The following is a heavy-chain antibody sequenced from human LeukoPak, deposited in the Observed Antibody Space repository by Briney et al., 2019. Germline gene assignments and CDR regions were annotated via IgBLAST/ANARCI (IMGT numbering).Heavy chain of an antibody. CDR1: GFTFSSYG. CDR3: AQWSRYFDY. V-gene: IGHV3-30*18. D-gene: IGHD1-26*01. Sequence: GGSLRLSCAASGFTFSSYGMHWVRQAPGKGLEWVAVISYDGSNKYYADSVKGRFTISRDNSKNTLYLQMNSLRAEDTALYFCAQWSRYFDYWGQGTLVTVSS. CDR2: ISYDGSNK. J-gene: IGHJ4*02.